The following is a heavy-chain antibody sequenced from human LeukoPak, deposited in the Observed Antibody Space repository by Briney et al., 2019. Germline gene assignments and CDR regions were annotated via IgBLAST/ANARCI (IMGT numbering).Heavy chain of an antibody. CDR1: AFPFSSYS. Sequence: GESLRHSCAASAFPFSSYSMTGVRQAPGKGLEWLSYISYSSSTIFYAESVKGRFTISRDNAKNSLYLQMNSLRDEDTAVYYCASAGSTTLSRWFDHWGQGSLVTVSS. D-gene: IGHD1-1*01. V-gene: IGHV3-48*02. CDR2: ISYSSSTI. J-gene: IGHJ5*02. CDR3: ASAGSTTLSRWFDH.